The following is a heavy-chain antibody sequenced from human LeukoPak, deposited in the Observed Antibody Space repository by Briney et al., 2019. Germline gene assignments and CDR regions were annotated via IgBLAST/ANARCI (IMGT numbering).Heavy chain of an antibody. J-gene: IGHJ4*02. Sequence: SETLSLTCAVYGGSFSGYYWSWIRQPPGKGLEWIGEINHSGSTYYNPSLKSRVTISVDTSKNQFSLKLSSVTAADTAVYYCARSAVDFWSGYYYYFDYWGQGTLVTVSS. CDR3: ARSAVDFWSGYYYYFDY. V-gene: IGHV4-34*01. CDR2: INHSGST. CDR1: GGSFSGYY. D-gene: IGHD3-3*01.